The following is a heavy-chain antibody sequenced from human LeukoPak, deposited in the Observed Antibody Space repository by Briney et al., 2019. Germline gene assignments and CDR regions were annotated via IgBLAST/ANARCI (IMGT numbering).Heavy chain of an antibody. CDR2: IIPIFGTA. J-gene: IGHJ4*02. V-gene: IGHV1-69*13. D-gene: IGHD3-9*01. Sequence: SVKVSCKASGGTFSSYAISWVRQAPGQGLEWMGGIIPIFGTANYAQKFQGRVTITADESTSTAYMELSSLRSEDTAVYYCASGGTYYDILTGYYRDYYFDYWGQGTLVTVSS. CDR1: GGTFSSYA. CDR3: ASGGTYYDILTGYYRDYYFDY.